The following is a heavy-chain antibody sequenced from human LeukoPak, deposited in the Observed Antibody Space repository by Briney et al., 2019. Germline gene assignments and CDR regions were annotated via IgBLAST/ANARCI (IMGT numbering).Heavy chain of an antibody. CDR3: ARGNSGYGTHYQFDY. D-gene: IGHD5-12*01. J-gene: IGHJ4*02. Sequence: ASVKVSCKASGYTFTSYYMHWLRQAPGQGLEWMGIINPSGGSTSYAQKFQGRVTMTRDMSTSTVYMELSSLRSEDTAVYYCARGNSGYGTHYQFDYWGQGTLVTVSS. V-gene: IGHV1-46*01. CDR1: GYTFTSYY. CDR2: INPSGGST.